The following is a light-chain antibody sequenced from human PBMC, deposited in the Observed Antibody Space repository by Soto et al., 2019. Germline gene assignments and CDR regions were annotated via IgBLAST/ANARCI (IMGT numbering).Light chain of an antibody. CDR2: KAS. CDR1: QSIRSW. Sequence: DIQMTQSPSTLPASVGDRVTVTCRASQSIRSWLAWYQEKPGKAPKLLIHKASLLETGVPSRFSGSGSGTEFTLTISSLQTDDFGTYYCQQYNSHPWTFGQGTKVDIK. J-gene: IGKJ1*01. V-gene: IGKV1-5*03. CDR3: QQYNSHPWT.